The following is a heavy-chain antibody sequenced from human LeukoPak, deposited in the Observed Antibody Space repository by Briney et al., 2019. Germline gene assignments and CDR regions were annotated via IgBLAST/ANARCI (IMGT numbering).Heavy chain of an antibody. V-gene: IGHV1-24*01. CDR3: ATLGYCSSTSCPDDFDY. CDR1: GYTLTELS. D-gene: IGHD2-2*01. Sequence: ASVKVSCKVSGYTLTELSMHWVRQAPGKGFEWMGGFDPEDGETIYAQKFQGRVTMTEDTSTDTAYMELSSLRSEDTAVYYCATLGYCSSTSCPDDFDYWGQGTLVTVSS. CDR2: FDPEDGET. J-gene: IGHJ4*02.